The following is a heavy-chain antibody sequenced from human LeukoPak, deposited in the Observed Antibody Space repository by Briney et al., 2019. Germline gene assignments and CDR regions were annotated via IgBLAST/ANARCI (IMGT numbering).Heavy chain of an antibody. V-gene: IGHV4-30-2*01. CDR1: GGSISSGGYS. CDR2: IYHSGST. Sequence: SQTLSLTCAVSGGSISSGGYSWSWIRQPPGKGLEWIGYIYHSGSTYYNPSLKSRVTISVDRSKNQFSLKLSSVTAADTAVYYCARQADIVGAADAFDIWGQGTMVTVSS. D-gene: IGHD1-26*01. J-gene: IGHJ3*02. CDR3: ARQADIVGAADAFDI.